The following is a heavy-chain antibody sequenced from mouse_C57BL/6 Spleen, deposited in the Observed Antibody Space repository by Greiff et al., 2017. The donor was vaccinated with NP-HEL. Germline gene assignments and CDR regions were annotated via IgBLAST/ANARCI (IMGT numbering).Heavy chain of an antibody. CDR3: ARRTDGYPFAY. D-gene: IGHD2-3*01. J-gene: IGHJ3*01. CDR2: IDPSDSYT. Sequence: QVQLQQPGAELVKPGASVKLSCKASGYTFTSYWMQWAKQRPGQGLEWIGEIDPSDSYTNYNQKFKGKATLTVDTSSSTAYMQLSSLTSEDSAVYYCARRTDGYPFAYWGQGTLVTVSA. CDR1: GYTFTSYW. V-gene: IGHV1-50*01.